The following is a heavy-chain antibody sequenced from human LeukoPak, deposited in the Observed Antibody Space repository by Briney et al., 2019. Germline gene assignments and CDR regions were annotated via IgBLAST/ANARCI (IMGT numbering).Heavy chain of an antibody. CDR2: INPNSGGT. V-gene: IGHV1-2*02. D-gene: IGHD2-2*01. J-gene: IGHJ6*03. CDR3: ARGHRPDGIVVVPAAIVYMDV. Sequence: GASVKVSCKASGYTFTGYYMHWVRQAPGQGLEWMGWINPNSGGTNYAQKFQGRVTMTRDTSISTAYMELSSLRSEDTAVYYCARGHRPDGIVVVPAAIVYMDVWGKGTTVTVSS. CDR1: GYTFTGYY.